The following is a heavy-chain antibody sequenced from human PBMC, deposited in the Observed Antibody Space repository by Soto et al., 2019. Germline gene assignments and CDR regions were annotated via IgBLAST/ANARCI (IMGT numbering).Heavy chain of an antibody. CDR3: TRDLLYPYYDFWSGYSIN. Sequence: GGALRLSCTASGFKFGGYAMSWFRQAPGEGVEWVGFTRSKAYGGTTEYAASVKGRFTISRDDSKSIAYLQMNSLKTEDTAVYYCTRDLLYPYYDFWSGYSINWGQGTLVTVSS. J-gene: IGHJ4*02. CDR1: GFKFGGYA. D-gene: IGHD3-3*01. CDR2: TRSKAYGGTT. V-gene: IGHV3-49*03.